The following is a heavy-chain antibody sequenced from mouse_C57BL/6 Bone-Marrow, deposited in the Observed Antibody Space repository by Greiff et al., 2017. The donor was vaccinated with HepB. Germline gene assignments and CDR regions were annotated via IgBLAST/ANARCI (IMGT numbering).Heavy chain of an antibody. D-gene: IGHD1-1*02. J-gene: IGHJ1*03. CDR1: GYTFTSYW. Sequence: VQLQQPGAELVRPGTSVKLSCKASGYTFTSYWMHWVKQRPGQGLEWIGVIDPSDSYTNYNQKFKGKATLTVDTSSSTAYMQLSSLTSEDSAVYYWARHYGYWYFDVWGTGTTVTVSS. CDR3: ARHYGYWYFDV. V-gene: IGHV1-59*01. CDR2: IDPSDSYT.